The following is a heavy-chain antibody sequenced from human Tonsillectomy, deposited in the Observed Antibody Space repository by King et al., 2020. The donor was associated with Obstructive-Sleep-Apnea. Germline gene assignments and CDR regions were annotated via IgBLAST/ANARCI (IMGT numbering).Heavy chain of an antibody. J-gene: IGHJ4*02. D-gene: IGHD1-26*01. CDR2: ISYSGST. CDR3: ARIRKILGATGAHFDY. Sequence: LPLQESGPGLVKPSETLSLTCTVSGGSISSSSFYWGWIRQPPGRRLEWIGTISYSGSTSYNPSLKSRVTISLDTSNNQFSLKLSSVTAADTAVYYCARIRKILGATGAHFDYWGQGTLVTVSS. V-gene: IGHV4-39*07. CDR1: GGSISSSSFY.